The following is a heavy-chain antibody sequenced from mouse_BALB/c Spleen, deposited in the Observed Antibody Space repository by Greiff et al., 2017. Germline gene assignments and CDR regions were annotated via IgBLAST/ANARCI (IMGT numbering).Heavy chain of an antibody. D-gene: IGHD2-1*01. J-gene: IGHJ3*01. CDR3: ARGHGTKGWFAY. CDR1: GFTFSSYA. CDR2: ISSGGST. V-gene: IGHV5-6-5*01. Sequence: EVMLVESGGGLVKPGGSLKLSCAASGFTFSSYAMSWVRQTPEKRLEWVASISSGGSTYYPASVKGRFTISRDNARNILYLQMSSLRSEDTAMYYCARGHGTKGWFAYWGQGTLVTVSA.